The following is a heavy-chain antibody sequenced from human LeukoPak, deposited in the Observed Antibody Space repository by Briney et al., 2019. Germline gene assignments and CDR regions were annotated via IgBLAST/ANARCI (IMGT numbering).Heavy chain of an antibody. D-gene: IGHD2-8*01. CDR2: IHSDGTTT. CDR1: GFTFSSYW. J-gene: IGHJ4*02. V-gene: IGHV3-74*01. CDR3: ARGGVYGSIDY. Sequence: GESLKITCAASGFTFSSYWMHWVRQAPGKGLVWVSHIHSDGTTTSYAESVRGRFTISRDKAKNTLFLQMDSLRAEDTAVYYCARGGVYGSIDYWGQGFLVTVSS.